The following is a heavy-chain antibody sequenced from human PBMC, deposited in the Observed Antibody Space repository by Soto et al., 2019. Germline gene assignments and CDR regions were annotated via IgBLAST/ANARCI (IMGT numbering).Heavy chain of an antibody. CDR1: GGSISSYY. Sequence: PSETLSLTCTVSGGSISSYYWSWIRQPPGKGLEWIGYIYYSGSTNYNPSLKSRVTISVDTSKNQFSLKLSSVTAADTAVYYCAREGEGWLRGGNDAFDIWGQGTMVTVSS. V-gene: IGHV4-59*01. D-gene: IGHD5-12*01. CDR3: AREGEGWLRGGNDAFDI. J-gene: IGHJ3*02. CDR2: IYYSGST.